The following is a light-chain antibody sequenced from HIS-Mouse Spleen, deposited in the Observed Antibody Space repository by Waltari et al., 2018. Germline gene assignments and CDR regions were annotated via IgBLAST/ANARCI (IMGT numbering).Light chain of an antibody. CDR1: QSVLYSSNNKNY. J-gene: IGKJ1*01. CDR2: WAS. CDR3: QQYYSTPWT. Sequence: DIVMTQSPDSPADSLGERATINCQSSQSVLYSSNNKNYLAWYQQKPGQHPKLLIYWASTRESGVPDRFSGSGSGTDFTLTISSLQAEDVAVYYCQQYYSTPWTFGQGTKVEIK. V-gene: IGKV4-1*01.